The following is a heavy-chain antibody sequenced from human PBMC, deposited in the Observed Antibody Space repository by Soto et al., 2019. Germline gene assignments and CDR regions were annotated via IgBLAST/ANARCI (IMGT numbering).Heavy chain of an antibody. J-gene: IGHJ4*02. Sequence: GGSLRLSCAASGFSFSSYWMSWVRQAPGKGLECVANIREDGSEKYYVDSVKGRFTISRDDAKNSLYLQMNSLRAEDTAVYYCARAPDGDYFDYWGQGTLVTVSS. V-gene: IGHV3-7*01. CDR1: GFSFSSYW. CDR3: ARAPDGDYFDY. CDR2: IREDGSEK. D-gene: IGHD4-17*01.